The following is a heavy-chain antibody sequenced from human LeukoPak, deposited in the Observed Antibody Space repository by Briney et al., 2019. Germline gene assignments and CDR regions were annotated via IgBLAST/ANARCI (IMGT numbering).Heavy chain of an antibody. Sequence: GRFMRLSCAGSAFTFNNYSIYWVRQPPGKGLEWVSGISWNSGSIDYADSVKGRFTISRDNAKNSLYLQMNSLRVEDTAFYTSGPNPDSLHWGQGALVTVSS. CDR2: ISWNSGSI. D-gene: IGHD1-14*01. J-gene: IGHJ4*02. CDR1: AFTFNNYS. V-gene: IGHV3-9*01. CDR3: GPNPDSLH.